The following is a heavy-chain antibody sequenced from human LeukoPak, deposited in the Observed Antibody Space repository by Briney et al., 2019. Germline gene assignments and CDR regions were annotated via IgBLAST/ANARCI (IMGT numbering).Heavy chain of an antibody. CDR3: ARGRTRLSWLDP. Sequence: ASVKVSCKASGYTFSDYVIHWVRQAPGQGLECMGWINPKSGGTNYVQKFQGRVTMTRDTSINTVYMELSSLNSDDTAIYYCARGRTRLSWLDPWGQGTLVTVSS. D-gene: IGHD6-6*01. CDR1: GYTFSDYV. V-gene: IGHV1-2*02. CDR2: INPKSGGT. J-gene: IGHJ5*02.